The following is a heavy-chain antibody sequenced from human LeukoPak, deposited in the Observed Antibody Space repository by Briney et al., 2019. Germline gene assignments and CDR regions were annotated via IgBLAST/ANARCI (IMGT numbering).Heavy chain of an antibody. CDR2: ISDSGRST. CDR1: GFTFRSYA. J-gene: IGHJ4*02. D-gene: IGHD2-2*01. Sequence: GGSLRLSCAASGFTFRSYAMSWVRQAPGEGLEWVSTISDSGRSTYYADSVKGRFTISRDNSRNTVYLQMNSLRGEDTAVYYCAKSHCSSTSCYVFDDWGQGTLVTVSS. CDR3: AKSHCSSTSCYVFDD. V-gene: IGHV3-23*01.